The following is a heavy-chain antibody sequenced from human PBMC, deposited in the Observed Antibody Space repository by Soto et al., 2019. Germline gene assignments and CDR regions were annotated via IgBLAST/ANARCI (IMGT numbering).Heavy chain of an antibody. D-gene: IGHD3-16*01. Sequence: QVQLVQSGDEVKKPGASVKVSCKASGYIFVNYGIAWVRQAPRQGLEWMGWISPYTGNTHSASKVQGRLTMTTDTXXSTAYMDVGSLTSEDTAVYYCVMVDNYVTPTPQDVWGQGTTVTVSS. V-gene: IGHV1-18*01. CDR1: GYIFVNYG. J-gene: IGHJ6*02. CDR3: VMVDNYVTPTPQDV. CDR2: ISPYTGNT.